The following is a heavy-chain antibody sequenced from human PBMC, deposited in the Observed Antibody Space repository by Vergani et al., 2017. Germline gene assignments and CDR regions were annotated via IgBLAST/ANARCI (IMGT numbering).Heavy chain of an antibody. CDR3: SRQEGPVVPAAQFDY. Sequence: EVQLVQSGAEVKKPGESLKISCKGSGYSFTSYWIGWVRQMPGKGLEWMGIIYPGDSDTRYSPSFQGQVTISADKSISTAYLQWSSLKASDTAMYYCSRQEGPVVPAAQFDYWGQGTLVTVSS. D-gene: IGHD2-2*01. CDR2: IYPGDSDT. J-gene: IGHJ4*02. CDR1: GYSFTSYW. V-gene: IGHV5-51*01.